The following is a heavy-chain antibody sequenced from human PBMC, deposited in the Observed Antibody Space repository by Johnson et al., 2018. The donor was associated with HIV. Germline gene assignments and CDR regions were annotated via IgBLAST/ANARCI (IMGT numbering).Heavy chain of an antibody. D-gene: IGHD2-21*02. Sequence: VQLVESGGGLVQPGGSLRLSCAASGFIVSSNYMNWVRQVPGKGLEWVSVISWNSGSIGYADSVKGRFTISRDNSKNTLYLQMNSLITEDTAVYYCAKVRCGGDCLDAFDIWGQGTMVTVSS. CDR2: ISWNSGSI. V-gene: IGHV3-23*04. CDR1: GFIVSSNY. CDR3: AKVRCGGDCLDAFDI. J-gene: IGHJ3*02.